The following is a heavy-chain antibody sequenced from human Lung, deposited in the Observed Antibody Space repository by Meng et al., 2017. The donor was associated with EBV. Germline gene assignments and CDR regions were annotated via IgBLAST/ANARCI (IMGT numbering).Heavy chain of an antibody. J-gene: IGHJ4*02. D-gene: IGHD3-22*01. CDR1: ACCFSGNNYF. CDR3: ARPYDSTGYFSR. CDR2: MYYSGDT. V-gene: IGHV4-39*07. Sequence: VQGSGPGEVKPSETRSLTGAFAACCFSGNNYFWGWIRQPPGKGLEWIGGMYYSGDTFYTPSVKSRFTISVEPSKNQFSLNLTSVTAADTAIYYCARPYDSTGYFSRWGQGALVTVSS.